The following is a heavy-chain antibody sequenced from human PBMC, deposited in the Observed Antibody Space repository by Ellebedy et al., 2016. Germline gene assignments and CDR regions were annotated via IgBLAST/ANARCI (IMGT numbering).Heavy chain of an antibody. J-gene: IGHJ6*04. Sequence: SETLSLTXTVSGGSISSYYWSWIRQPAGKGLEWIGRIYTSGSTNYNPSLKSRVTMSVDTSKNQFSLKLSSVTAADTGTYYCARGEGYYHFRMDVWGKGATVTVSS. V-gene: IGHV4-4*07. CDR3: ARGEGYYHFRMDV. CDR1: GGSISSYY. CDR2: IYTSGST.